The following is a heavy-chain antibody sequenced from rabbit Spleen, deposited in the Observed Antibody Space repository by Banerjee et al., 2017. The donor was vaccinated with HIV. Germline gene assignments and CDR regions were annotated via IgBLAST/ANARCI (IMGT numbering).Heavy chain of an antibody. D-gene: IGHD2-1*01. CDR3: ARGSAAMTMVITGFYLGL. CDR1: GFPFSNKAV. CDR2: TAAGRSAFT. Sequence: QEQLEESGGGLVKPEGSLTLTCKASGFPFSNKAVMCWVRQAPGKGLEWIACTAAGRSAFTYYASWAKGRFTCSKASSTTVTLQMTSLTAADTATYFCARGSAAMTMVITGFYLGLWGQGTLVTVS. J-gene: IGHJ4*01. V-gene: IGHV1S45*01.